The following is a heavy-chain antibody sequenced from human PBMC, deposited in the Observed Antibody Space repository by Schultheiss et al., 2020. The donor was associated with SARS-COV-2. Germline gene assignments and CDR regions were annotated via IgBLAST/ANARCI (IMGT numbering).Heavy chain of an antibody. Sequence: GGSLRLSCVASGFTFSTHWMHWVRQAPGKGLAWVSRINEDGTTTNYADSVKGRFTISRDNAKNTLYLQMDSLGVDDTAVYYCVRGRFDPWGQGTLVTVSS. D-gene: IGHD3-10*01. CDR3: VRGRFDP. CDR2: INEDGTTT. J-gene: IGHJ5*02. V-gene: IGHV3-74*01. CDR1: GFTFSTHW.